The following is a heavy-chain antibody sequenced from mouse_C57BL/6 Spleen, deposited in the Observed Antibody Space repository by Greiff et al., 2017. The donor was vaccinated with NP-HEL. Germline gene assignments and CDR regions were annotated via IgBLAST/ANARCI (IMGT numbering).Heavy chain of an antibody. Sequence: QVQLQQSGPGLVQPSQSLSITCTVSGFSLTSYGVHWVRQSPGKGLAWLGVIWSGGSTDYNAAFISSLSISKDNSKSQVFFKMNSLQADDKAIYCCARSNYDDAMDYWGQGTSVTVSS. CDR1: GFSLTSYG. D-gene: IGHD2-4*01. CDR2: IWSGGST. V-gene: IGHV2-2*01. J-gene: IGHJ4*01. CDR3: ARSNYDDAMDY.